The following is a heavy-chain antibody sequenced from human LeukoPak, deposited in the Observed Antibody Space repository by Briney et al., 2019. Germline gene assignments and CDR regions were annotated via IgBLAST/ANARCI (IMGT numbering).Heavy chain of an antibody. Sequence: GGSLRLSCAASGFTFSGSWVDWVRQAPGKGLEWVANIKGDGRETYYVDSAKGRFTISRDNAKSSLYLQMDSLRVEDTAIYYCSRSLNSWGQGTLVTVSS. CDR2: IKGDGRET. CDR1: GFTFSGSW. CDR3: SRSLNS. J-gene: IGHJ4*02. V-gene: IGHV3-7*01.